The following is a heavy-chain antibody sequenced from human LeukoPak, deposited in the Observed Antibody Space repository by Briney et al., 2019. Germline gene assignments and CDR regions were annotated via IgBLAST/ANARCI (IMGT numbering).Heavy chain of an antibody. V-gene: IGHV3-53*01. D-gene: IGHD3-10*01. Sequence: PGGSLRLSCAASGFSFSSYWMSWVRQAPGKGLEWVSVIHKNAITSYADTVKGRFTISRDNSKNTLYLQMNNLRVDDTAVYYCARSLRVRGVPDYMDVWGKGTTVTVYS. CDR1: GFSFSSYW. CDR2: IHKNAIT. CDR3: ARSLRVRGVPDYMDV. J-gene: IGHJ6*03.